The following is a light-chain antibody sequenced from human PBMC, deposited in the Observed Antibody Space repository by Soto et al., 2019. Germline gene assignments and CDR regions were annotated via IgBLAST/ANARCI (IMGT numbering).Light chain of an antibody. Sequence: DIQMSKSPSTLSASAGDTVTLTGRASQSVSTFLAWYQQKPGKAPKLLIFDASSLKSGVTSRFSGSGSGTEFTLTISSLQPDDFATYYCQQYDSYSWTCGQGTKV. J-gene: IGKJ1*01. V-gene: IGKV1-5*01. CDR3: QQYDSYSWT. CDR2: DAS. CDR1: QSVSTF.